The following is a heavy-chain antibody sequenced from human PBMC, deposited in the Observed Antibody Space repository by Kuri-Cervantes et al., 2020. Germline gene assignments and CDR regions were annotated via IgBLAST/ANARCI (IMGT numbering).Heavy chain of an antibody. D-gene: IGHD3-22*01. CDR3: ARYYYDSSGYYPPLYYFDY. CDR2: SNAGNGNT. Sequence: ASVKVSCKASGYTFTSYAMQWVRQASGQRLAWMGWSNAGNGNTKYSQEFQGRVTITRDESTSTVYMELSRLRSDDTAVYYCARYYYDSSGYYPPLYYFDYWGQGTLVTDSS. CDR1: GYTFTSYA. V-gene: IGHV1-3*02. J-gene: IGHJ4*02.